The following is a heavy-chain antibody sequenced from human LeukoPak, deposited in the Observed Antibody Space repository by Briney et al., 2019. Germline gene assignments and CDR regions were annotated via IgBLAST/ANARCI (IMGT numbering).Heavy chain of an antibody. CDR1: GFTFSSYS. CDR2: ISSSSSYI. D-gene: IGHD3-9*01. V-gene: IGHV3-21*01. CDR3: AVWDDILTVYYLPLVDY. Sequence: GRSLRLSCAASGFTFSSYSMNWVRQAPGKGLEWVSSISSSSSYIYYADSVKSRFTISRDNAKNSLYLQMNSLRAEDTAVYYCAVWDDILTVYYLPLVDYWGQGTLVTVSS. J-gene: IGHJ4*02.